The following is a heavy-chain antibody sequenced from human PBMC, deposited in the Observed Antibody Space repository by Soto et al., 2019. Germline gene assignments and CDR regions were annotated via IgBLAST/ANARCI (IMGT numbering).Heavy chain of an antibody. V-gene: IGHV3-11*01. J-gene: IGHJ4*02. CDR3: AREGRGSYTFDY. CDR1: GFTFSDYY. Sequence: VQLVESGGGLVKPGGSLRLSCEVSGFTFSDYYMSWIRQAPGKGLEWVSYISRRSTNIYYAESVKGRFTISRDNAKKSLYLQMNFLRADDTAVYYCAREGRGSYTFDYWGQGTLVTVSS. CDR2: ISRRSTNI. D-gene: IGHD1-26*01.